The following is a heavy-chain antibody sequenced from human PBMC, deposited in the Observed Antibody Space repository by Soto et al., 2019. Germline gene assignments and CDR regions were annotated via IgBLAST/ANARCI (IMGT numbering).Heavy chain of an antibody. J-gene: IGHJ3*01. CDR1: GFIFSDHY. V-gene: IGHV3-72*01. CDR2: SRNKPNAYST. CDR3: ARRYSAWGDAFDV. D-gene: IGHD5-12*01. Sequence: EVQLVESGGGLVQPGGSLRLSCAASGFIFSDHYMDWVRQAPGKGLEWVGRSRNKPNAYSTEYAASVKGRFTISRDDSKTSLYLQMNSLKAEDTAVYYCARRYSAWGDAFDVWGQGTIVTVSS.